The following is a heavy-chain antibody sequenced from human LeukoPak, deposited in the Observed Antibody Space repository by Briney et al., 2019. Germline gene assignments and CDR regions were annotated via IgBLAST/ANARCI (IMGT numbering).Heavy chain of an antibody. Sequence: PGGSLRLSCAASGFTFSNYALNWVRQAPGQGLEWVSSITGSGSSTYYADSGKGRFTISRDNSKSTLYLQMNSLRAEDTAVYFCVKGYTGSYPPYWYFDLWGRGTLVTVSS. D-gene: IGHD1-26*01. CDR1: GFTFSNYA. J-gene: IGHJ2*01. CDR2: ITGSGSST. V-gene: IGHV3-23*01. CDR3: VKGYTGSYPPYWYFDL.